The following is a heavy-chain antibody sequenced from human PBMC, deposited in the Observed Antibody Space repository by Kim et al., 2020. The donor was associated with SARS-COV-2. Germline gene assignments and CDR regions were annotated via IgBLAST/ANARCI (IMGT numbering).Heavy chain of an antibody. D-gene: IGHD5-18*01. Sequence: GESLKISCKGSGYSFTSYWIGWVRQMPGKGLEWMGIIYPGDSDTRYSPSFQGQVTISADKSISTAYLQWSSLKASDTAMYYCARHGAGVAMEYYYYYGMDVWGQGTTVTVSS. V-gene: IGHV5-51*01. J-gene: IGHJ6*02. CDR2: IYPGDSDT. CDR3: ARHGAGVAMEYYYYYGMDV. CDR1: GYSFTSYW.